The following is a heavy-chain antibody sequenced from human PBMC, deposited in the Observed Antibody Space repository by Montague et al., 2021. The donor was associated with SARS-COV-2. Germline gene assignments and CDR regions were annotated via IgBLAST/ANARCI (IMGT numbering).Heavy chain of an antibody. D-gene: IGHD3-10*01. CDR2: ISSGGSTM. CDR1: GFTFSTYE. Sequence: SLGLSCAASGFTFSTYEMNWVRQAPGKGLEWVSKISSGGSTMDHADSVKGRFTISRDDAKNSLYLQMNSLRAEDTAVYYCARDRTMIRGIFPYYSGMDLWGQGTTVTVSS. CDR3: ARDRTMIRGIFPYYSGMDL. V-gene: IGHV3-48*03. J-gene: IGHJ6*02.